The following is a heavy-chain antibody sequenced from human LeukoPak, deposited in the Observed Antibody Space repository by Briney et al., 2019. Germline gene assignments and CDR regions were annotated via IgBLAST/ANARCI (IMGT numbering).Heavy chain of an antibody. Sequence: TGGSLRLSCAASGFTFSSYWMSWVRQAPGKGLKWVANIKQDGSEKYYVDSVKGRFTISRDNAKNSLYLQMNSLRAEDTAVYYCARGRGRIVGAYFDYWGQGTLVTVSS. CDR1: GFTFSSYW. CDR2: IKQDGSEK. CDR3: ARGRGRIVGAYFDY. D-gene: IGHD1-26*01. V-gene: IGHV3-7*03. J-gene: IGHJ4*02.